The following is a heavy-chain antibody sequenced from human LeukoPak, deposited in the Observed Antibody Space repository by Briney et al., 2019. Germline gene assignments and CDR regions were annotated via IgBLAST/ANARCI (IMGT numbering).Heavy chain of an antibody. D-gene: IGHD6-25*01. J-gene: IGHJ4*02. CDR2: IQYSGST. CDR1: GDSVSGISFY. CDR3: ARQRTFDY. Sequence: SETLSLTCTVSGDSVSGISFYWSWIRQPPGKGLQYIGYIQYSGSTNYNPSLKSRVTISVDTSKNQFSLKLSSVTAADTAVYYCARQRTFDYWGQGILVTVSS. V-gene: IGHV4-61*01.